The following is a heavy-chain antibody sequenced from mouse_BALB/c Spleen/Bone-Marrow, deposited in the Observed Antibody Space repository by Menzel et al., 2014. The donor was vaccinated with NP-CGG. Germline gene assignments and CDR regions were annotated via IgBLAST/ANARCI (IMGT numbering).Heavy chain of an antibody. CDR2: IRNKAYGYTT. Sequence: EVQVVESGGGLVQPGGSLRLSCVTSGFTFIDYYMNWVRQPPGKALEWVGFIRNKAYGYTTEYSASEKGRFTISRDNSQSILYLQMNTLRAEDSATYYCTRDMGGILFDSWGQGTTLTVSS. J-gene: IGHJ2*01. D-gene: IGHD4-1*01. V-gene: IGHV7-3*02. CDR1: GFTFIDYY. CDR3: TRDMGGILFDS.